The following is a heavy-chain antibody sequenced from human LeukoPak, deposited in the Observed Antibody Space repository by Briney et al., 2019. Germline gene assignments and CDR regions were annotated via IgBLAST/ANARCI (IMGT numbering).Heavy chain of an antibody. CDR2: IIPIFGTA. D-gene: IGHD1-26*01. CDR3: AREPLIVGATKDYYYYYMDV. CDR1: GVTFSSYA. V-gene: IGHV1-69*13. J-gene: IGHJ6*03. Sequence: ASVKFSCKASGVTFSSYAISWVRRARGQGIEWMGGIIPIFGTANYAQKFQGRVTITADESTSTAYMELSSPRSEDTAVYYCAREPLIVGATKDYYYYYMDVWGKGTTVTVSS.